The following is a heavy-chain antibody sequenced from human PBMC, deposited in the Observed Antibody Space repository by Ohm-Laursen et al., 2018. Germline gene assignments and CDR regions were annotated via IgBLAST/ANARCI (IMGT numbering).Heavy chain of an antibody. D-gene: IGHD6-13*01. J-gene: IGHJ4*02. Sequence: GTLSLTCTVSGGSISSSSYYWGWIRQPPGKGLEWIGSIYYSGSTCYNPSLKSRVTISVDTSKNQFSLKLSSVTAADTAVYYCAVGDSSPNSYYFDYWGQGTLVTVSS. CDR2: IYYSGST. CDR3: AVGDSSPNSYYFDY. V-gene: IGHV4-39*01. CDR1: GGSISSSSYY.